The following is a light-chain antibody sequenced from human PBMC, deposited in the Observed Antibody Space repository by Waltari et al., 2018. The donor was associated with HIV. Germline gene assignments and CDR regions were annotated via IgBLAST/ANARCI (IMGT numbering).Light chain of an antibody. V-gene: IGKV4-1*01. CDR2: WAS. CDR3: QQYYSTPRT. J-gene: IGKJ2*01. Sequence: DIVMTQSPDSLAVSLGERATIKCQSSQSVLYSSNNKNYLAWYQQKPGQPPKLLIYWASTRESGVPDRFSGSGSGTDFTLTISSLQAEDVAVYYCQQYYSTPRTFGQGTKLEIK. CDR1: QSVLYSSNNKNY.